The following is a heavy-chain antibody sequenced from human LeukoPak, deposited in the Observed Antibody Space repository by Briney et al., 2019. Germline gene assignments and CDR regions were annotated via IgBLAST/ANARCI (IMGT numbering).Heavy chain of an antibody. J-gene: IGHJ4*02. CDR2: ISSNGKTI. CDR1: GFAFSGRE. V-gene: IGHV3-48*03. Sequence: PGGSPRLSCSASGFAFSGREMAWVRQAPGKGLEWVSYISSNGKTILHADSVKGRITISRDNAKKSLYLQLGGLRVEDSAFYYCVRASYTGFDLHFDQWGQGTLVTVSS. D-gene: IGHD5-12*01. CDR3: VRASYTGFDLHFDQ.